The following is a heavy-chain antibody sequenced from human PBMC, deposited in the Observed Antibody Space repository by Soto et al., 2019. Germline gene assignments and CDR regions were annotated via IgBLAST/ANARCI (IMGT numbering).Heavy chain of an antibody. V-gene: IGHV3-30*18. CDR1: GFTFSSYG. J-gene: IGHJ6*02. CDR2: ISYDGSNK. Sequence: PGGSLRLSCAAPGFTFSSYGMHWVRQAPGKGLEWVAVISYDGSNKYYADSVKGRFTISRDNSKNTLYLQMNSLRAEDTAVYYCAKDYRYCSSTSCYGPDDYYYGMDVWGQGTTVTVSS. D-gene: IGHD2-2*01. CDR3: AKDYRYCSSTSCYGPDDYYYGMDV.